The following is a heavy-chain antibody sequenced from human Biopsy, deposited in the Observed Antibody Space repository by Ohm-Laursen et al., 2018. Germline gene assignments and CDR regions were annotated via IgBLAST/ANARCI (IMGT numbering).Heavy chain of an antibody. V-gene: IGHV4-59*07. D-gene: IGHD2-2*01. CDR2: ISYTGGI. Sequence: SDTLSLTCTVSGGPISGYHWSWIRKSPGKGLEWLAYISYTGGITPNPSLNGRATISPDTSKNQFPLRLIYVTVADTAVYYCARMPHFDYWGQGILVTVSS. J-gene: IGHJ4*02. CDR1: GGPISGYH. CDR3: ARMPHFDY.